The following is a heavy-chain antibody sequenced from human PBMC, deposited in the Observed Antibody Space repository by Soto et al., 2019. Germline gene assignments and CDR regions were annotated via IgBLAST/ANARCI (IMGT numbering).Heavy chain of an antibody. V-gene: IGHV3-23*01. Sequence: DVQLLESGGGLLQPGGSLRLSCAASGFIFSAFDMSWVRQAPGKGLEWVSSISGGIYYADSVKGRFTISRDNSKNTLYLQMNGLRAEDTAVYYCAIGGPGGPLGHWSQGTLVTVSS. CDR3: AIGGPGGPLGH. J-gene: IGHJ4*02. D-gene: IGHD3-10*01. CDR2: ISGGI. CDR1: GFIFSAFD.